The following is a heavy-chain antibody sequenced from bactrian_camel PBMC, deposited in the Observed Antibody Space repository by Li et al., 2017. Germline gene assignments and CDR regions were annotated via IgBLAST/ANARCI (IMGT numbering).Heavy chain of an antibody. CDR3: AAGDRNQRCLKQIPEFNY. Sequence: VQLVESGGASVQPGGSLTLSCTASEYIVDMGWFRQAPGKEREGLAVIDQDSSITYSDSGKGRFTISRDTAKNTLYLQMNSLKPEDTGVYYCAAGDRNQRCLKQIPEFNYWGQGTQVTVS. J-gene: IGHJ4*01. V-gene: IGHV3S53*01. CDR2: IDQDSSI. D-gene: IGHD1*01. CDR1: EYIVD.